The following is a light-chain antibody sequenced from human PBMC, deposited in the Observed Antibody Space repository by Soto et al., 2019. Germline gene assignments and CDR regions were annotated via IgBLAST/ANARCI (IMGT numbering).Light chain of an antibody. V-gene: IGLV2-14*01. CDR2: EVR. CDR3: SSYSISTADL. Sequence: QSALTQPASVSVSPGQAITISGTGTSSDVGGYDYVSWYQLHPGKAPKLMVFEVRNRPSGVSYRFSGSKSGNTASLTISGLQAEDEADDFCSSYSISTADLFGTGTKLTVL. CDR1: SSDVGGYDY. J-gene: IGLJ1*01.